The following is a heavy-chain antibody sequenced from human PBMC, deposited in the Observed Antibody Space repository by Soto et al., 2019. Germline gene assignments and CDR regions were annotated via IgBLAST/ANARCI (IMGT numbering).Heavy chain of an antibody. CDR3: ARGAYGDYRYYYYGMDV. Sequence: ASVKVSCKASGYTFTSYDINWVRQATGQGLERMGRMNPNSGNTGYAQKIQGRDTMTRNTSISTAYMELSSLRSEDTAVFYCARGAYGDYRYYYYGMDVWGQGTTVTVSS. CDR1: GYTFTSYD. CDR2: MNPNSGNT. D-gene: IGHD4-17*01. J-gene: IGHJ6*02. V-gene: IGHV1-8*01.